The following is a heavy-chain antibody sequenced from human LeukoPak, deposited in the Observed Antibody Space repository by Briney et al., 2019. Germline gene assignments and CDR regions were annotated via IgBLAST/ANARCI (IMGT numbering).Heavy chain of an antibody. CDR3: ARTYAGNSHFDY. CDR1: GFTFTSYW. V-gene: IGHV3-74*01. J-gene: IGHJ4*02. D-gene: IGHD4-23*01. Sequence: PGGSLRLSCAASGFTFTSYWLHWVRHPPAKGLVWVSRINSDGSNTYYADSVEGRFTISRDNAKNTLYLQMNSLRAEDTAVYYCARTYAGNSHFDYWGQGTLVTVSS. CDR2: INSDGSNT.